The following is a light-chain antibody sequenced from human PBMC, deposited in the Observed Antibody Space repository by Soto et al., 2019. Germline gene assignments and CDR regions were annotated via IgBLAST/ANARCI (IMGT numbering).Light chain of an antibody. CDR3: SSYTSSHTLA. Sequence: QSALTQPASVSGSPGQSITISCTGTSSDVGGYNYVSWYQQHPGKAPKLMIYDVTNRPSGVSNRFSGSNSGNTASLTISGLQAEDEADYYCSSYTSSHTLAFGGGTKVTVL. CDR2: DVT. CDR1: SSDVGGYNY. J-gene: IGLJ3*02. V-gene: IGLV2-14*01.